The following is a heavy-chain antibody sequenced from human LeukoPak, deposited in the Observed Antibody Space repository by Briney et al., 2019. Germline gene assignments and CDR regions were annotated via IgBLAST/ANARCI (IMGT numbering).Heavy chain of an antibody. CDR1: GYTFTSYD. CDR3: ARVTAVAGSDY. J-gene: IGHJ4*02. D-gene: IGHD6-19*01. V-gene: IGHV1-8*03. CDR2: MNPNSGNT. Sequence: ASVKVSCKASGYTFTSYDINWVRQATGQGLEWMGWMNPNSGNTGYAQKFQGRVTITRNTSISTAYMELRSLRSDDTAVYYCARVTAVAGSDYWGQGTLVTVSS.